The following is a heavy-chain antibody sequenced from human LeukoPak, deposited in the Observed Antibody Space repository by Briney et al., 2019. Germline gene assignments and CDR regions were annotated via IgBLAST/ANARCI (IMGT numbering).Heavy chain of an antibody. CDR1: GFTFSSYS. D-gene: IGHD3-10*01. V-gene: IGHV3-21*01. Sequence: GGSLRLSCAASGFTFSSYSMNWVRQAPGKGLEWVSSISSSSSYIYYADSVKGRFTISRDNAKNSLYLQMNSLRAEDTAVYYCARFNGSGSSFDSWGQGTLVTVSS. CDR3: ARFNGSGSSFDS. CDR2: ISSSSSYI. J-gene: IGHJ4*02.